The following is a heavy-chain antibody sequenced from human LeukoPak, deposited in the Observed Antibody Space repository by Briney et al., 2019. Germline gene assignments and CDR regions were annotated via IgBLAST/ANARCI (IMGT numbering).Heavy chain of an antibody. J-gene: IGHJ4*02. CDR3: AKDPSGSYLGEVRYFDY. D-gene: IGHD1-26*01. V-gene: IGHV3-23*01. CDR2: ISGSGGST. CDR1: GFTFSSYA. Sequence: PGGSLRLSCAASGFTFSSYAMSWVRQAPGKGLEWVSAISGSGGSTYYADSVKGRFTISRDNSKNTLYLQMNSLRAEDTAVYYCAKDPSGSYLGEVRYFDYWGQGTLVTVSS.